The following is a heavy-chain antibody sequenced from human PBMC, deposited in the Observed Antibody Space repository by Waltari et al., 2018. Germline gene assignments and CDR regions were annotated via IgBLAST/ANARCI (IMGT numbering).Heavy chain of an antibody. CDR1: GFTFSSYG. V-gene: IGHV3-30*02. CDR3: CLDYFDY. CDR2: IRYDGSNK. Sequence: QVQLVESGGGVVQPGGSLRLSCAAAGFTFSSYGMHWGRQAPGKGLEWVAFIRYDGSNKYYADSVKGRFTISRDNSKNTLYLQMNSLRAEDTAVYYACLDYFDYWGQGTLVTVSS. J-gene: IGHJ4*02.